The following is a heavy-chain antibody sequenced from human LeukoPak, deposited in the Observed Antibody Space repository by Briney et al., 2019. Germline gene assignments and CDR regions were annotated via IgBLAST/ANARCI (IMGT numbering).Heavy chain of an antibody. CDR3: AREETYYYDSSGYYYFQH. CDR1: GYTFTSYG. D-gene: IGHD3-22*01. Sequence: ASVKVSCKASGYTFTSYGISWVRQAPGQGLEWMGWIRAYNGNTNYAQKLQGRVTMTTDTSTSTAYMELRSLRSDDTAVYYCAREETYYYDSSGYYYFQHWGQGTLVTVSS. J-gene: IGHJ1*01. CDR2: IRAYNGNT. V-gene: IGHV1-18*01.